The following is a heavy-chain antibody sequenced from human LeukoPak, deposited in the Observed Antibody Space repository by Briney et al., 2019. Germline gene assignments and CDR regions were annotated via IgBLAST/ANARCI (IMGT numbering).Heavy chain of an antibody. D-gene: IGHD5-18*01. V-gene: IGHV3-23*01. Sequence: GGSLRLSCAASGLTFSSCAMSWVRQAPGKGLEWLLRITTTGDTTYCADSVKGRFTISRDNSKNTLYLQMNSLRAEDTAVYYCARGFSYGFLKWGQGTPVTVSS. J-gene: IGHJ4*02. CDR3: ARGFSYGFLK. CDR1: GLTFSSCA. CDR2: ITTTGDTT.